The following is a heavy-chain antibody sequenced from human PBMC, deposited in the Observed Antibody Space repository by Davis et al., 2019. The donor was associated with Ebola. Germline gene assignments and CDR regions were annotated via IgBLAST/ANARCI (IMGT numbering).Heavy chain of an antibody. CDR2: FSGYYEES. V-gene: IGHV3-23*01. CDR3: AKRTQNGYNSPIDH. J-gene: IGHJ4*02. Sequence: ESLKISCAASVFIFGSFAMNWVRQAPGKGPEWISGFSGYYEESFYADSVKGRFTISRDKSKNRVYLQLDKLRADDTAVYYCAKRTQNGYNSPIDHWGQGTLVTVSS. D-gene: IGHD5-24*01. CDR1: VFIFGSFA.